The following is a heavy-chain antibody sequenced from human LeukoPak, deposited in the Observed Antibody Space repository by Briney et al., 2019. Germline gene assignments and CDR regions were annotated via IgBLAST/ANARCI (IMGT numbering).Heavy chain of an antibody. V-gene: IGHV4-30-4*01. CDR3: ARHLPYQPIDY. Sequence: PSETLSPTCTVSGGSISSGDYYWSWIRQPPGKGLEWIGYIYYSGSTNYNPSLKSRVTISVDTSKNQFSLNLSSVTAADTAVYYCARHLPYQPIDYWGQGALVTVSS. D-gene: IGHD2-2*01. J-gene: IGHJ4*02. CDR2: IYYSGST. CDR1: GGSISSGDYY.